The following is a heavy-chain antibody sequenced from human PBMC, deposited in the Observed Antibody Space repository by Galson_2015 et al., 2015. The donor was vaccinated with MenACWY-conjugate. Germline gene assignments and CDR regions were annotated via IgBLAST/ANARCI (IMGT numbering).Heavy chain of an antibody. D-gene: IGHD4-17*01. CDR3: ARDADYGDGRTHDY. CDR1: GFAFSSYG. V-gene: IGHV3-33*01. CDR2: IWYDGSNK. J-gene: IGHJ4*02. Sequence: SLRLSCAASGFAFSSYGMHWVRQAPGKGLEWVAVIWYDGSNKYYADSVKGRFTISRDNSKNTLYLQMNSLRAEDTAVYYCARDADYGDGRTHDYWGQGTLVTVSS.